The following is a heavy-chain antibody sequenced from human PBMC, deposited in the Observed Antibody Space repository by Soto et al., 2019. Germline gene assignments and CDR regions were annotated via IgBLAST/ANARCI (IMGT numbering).Heavy chain of an antibody. D-gene: IGHD5-18*01. CDR3: AKDMSPGQGYRIFDY. V-gene: IGHV3-23*01. CDR2: LSGSGDNT. Sequence: EVQLLESGGGLVQPGGSLRLSCVASGFTFSSFAMSWVRQAPGKGLEWVSLLSGSGDNTYYADSVKGRFTISRDNSKSTLYLQMNRLRAEDTAIYYCAKDMSPGQGYRIFDYWGQGTHVTVSS. CDR1: GFTFSSFA. J-gene: IGHJ4*02.